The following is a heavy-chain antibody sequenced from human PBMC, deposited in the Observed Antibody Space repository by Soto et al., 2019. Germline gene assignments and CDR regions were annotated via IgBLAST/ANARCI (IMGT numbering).Heavy chain of an antibody. V-gene: IGHV4-30-4*01. Sequence: PSETLSLTCTVSGGSISSGDYYLSWIRQPPGKGLEWIGYISNSGTAYYNPSLKSRVTISVDTSKNQFSLKLSSVTVADTAVYSCARDAWSVVRGLLREGGLDVWGQGTTVTVSS. D-gene: IGHD3-10*01. CDR3: ARDAWSVVRGLLREGGLDV. CDR2: ISNSGTA. J-gene: IGHJ6*02. CDR1: GGSISSGDYY.